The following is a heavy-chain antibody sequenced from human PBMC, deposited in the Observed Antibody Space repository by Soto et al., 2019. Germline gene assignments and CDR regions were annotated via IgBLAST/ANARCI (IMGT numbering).Heavy chain of an antibody. V-gene: IGHV3-23*01. D-gene: IGHD3-3*01. Sequence: PGGSLRLSCAASGFTFSSYAMSWVRQAPGKGLEWVSAISGSGGSTYYADSVKGRFTISRDNSKNTLYLQMNSLGAEDTAVYYCAKDWSGYYPPLNRFDPWGQGTLVTVSS. J-gene: IGHJ5*02. CDR1: GFTFSSYA. CDR2: ISGSGGST. CDR3: AKDWSGYYPPLNRFDP.